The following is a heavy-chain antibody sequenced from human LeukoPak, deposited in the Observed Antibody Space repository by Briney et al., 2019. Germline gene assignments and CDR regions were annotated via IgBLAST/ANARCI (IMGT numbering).Heavy chain of an antibody. CDR1: GSFINDYS. CDR3: ARSPNYYYYFYMDV. J-gene: IGHJ6*03. Sequence: SETLSLTCAVSGSFINDYSWSWVRQPAGRGLEWIGRFYTGYSTEYNPSLMSRVTILADRSKSQISLNLRSVTAADTAVYYCARSPNYYYYFYMDVWGQGTTVTVSS. V-gene: IGHV4-4*07. CDR2: FYTGYST.